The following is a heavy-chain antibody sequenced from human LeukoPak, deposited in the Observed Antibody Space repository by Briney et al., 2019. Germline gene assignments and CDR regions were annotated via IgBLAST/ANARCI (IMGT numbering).Heavy chain of an antibody. J-gene: IGHJ4*02. CDR1: GGSISIYY. Sequence: PSETLSLTCTVSGGSISIYYWSWIRQPAGKGLEWIGHIYTSGSTNYNPSLKSRVTMSIDTSKNQFSLTLSSVTAADTAAYYCARVQIAYYYDSSGAYFDYWGQGTLVTVSS. D-gene: IGHD3-22*01. CDR3: ARVQIAYYYDSSGAYFDY. CDR2: IYTSGST. V-gene: IGHV4-4*07.